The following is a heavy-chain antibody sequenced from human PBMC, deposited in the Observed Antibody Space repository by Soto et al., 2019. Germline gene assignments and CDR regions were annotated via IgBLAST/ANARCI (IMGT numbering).Heavy chain of an antibody. CDR1: GDSISSSRYY. Sequence: SETLSLTCTVSGDSISSSRYYWGWIRQPPGKGLEWIGSIYYSGSTYYNPSLKSRVTISVDTSKNQCPLRLSSVTAADTAVYYCASYHGAESFYYNGIDYWGQGTRGTVSS. CDR2: IYYSGST. V-gene: IGHV4-39*01. CDR3: ASYHGAESFYYNGIDY. D-gene: IGHD3-10*01. J-gene: IGHJ4*02.